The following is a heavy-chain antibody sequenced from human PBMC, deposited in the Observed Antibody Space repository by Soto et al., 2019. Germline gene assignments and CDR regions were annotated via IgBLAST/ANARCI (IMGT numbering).Heavy chain of an antibody. J-gene: IGHJ4*02. V-gene: IGHV1-3*01. D-gene: IGHD3-10*01. CDR3: ARGGWFGELPFDY. Sequence: QVHLVQSGAEMRKPGASVKVSCKASGYTFSTYAIHWVRQAPGQGLEWMGWTNADNGDTKFSQKFQGRATITRDTSANTAYMDLSSLRPEDTAVYYCARGGWFGELPFDYWGQGTLVTVSS. CDR1: GYTFSTYA. CDR2: TNADNGDT.